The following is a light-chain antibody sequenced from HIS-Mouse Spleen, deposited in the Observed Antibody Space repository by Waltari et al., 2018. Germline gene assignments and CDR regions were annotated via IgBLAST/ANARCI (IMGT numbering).Light chain of an antibody. CDR1: SSNIGSNY. CDR2: RNN. J-gene: IGLJ2*01. CDR3: AAWDDSLSGPV. V-gene: IGLV1-47*01. Sequence: QSVLTQPPSASGTPGQRVTISCSGSSSNIGSNYVYWYQQLPGTAPKLLFFRNNQRPSGVPDRFSGSKSGTSASLAISGLRSEDEAEYYCAAWDDSLSGPVFGGGTKLTVL.